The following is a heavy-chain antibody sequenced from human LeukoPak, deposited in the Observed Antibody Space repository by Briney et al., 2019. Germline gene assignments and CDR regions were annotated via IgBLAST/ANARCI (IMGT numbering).Heavy chain of an antibody. CDR3: ARALGYYDSSGRYFDY. J-gene: IGHJ4*02. Sequence: SETLSLTCTVSGGSISSGSYYWSWIRQPPGKGLEWIGYIYYSGSTNYNPSLKSRVTISVDTSKNQFSLKLSSVTAADTAVYYCARALGYYDSSGRYFDYWGQGTLVTVSS. CDR2: IYYSGST. V-gene: IGHV4-61*01. D-gene: IGHD3-22*01. CDR1: GGSISSGSYY.